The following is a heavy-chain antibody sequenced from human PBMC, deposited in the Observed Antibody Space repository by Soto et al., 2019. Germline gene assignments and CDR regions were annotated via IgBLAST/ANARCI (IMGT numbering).Heavy chain of an antibody. J-gene: IGHJ4*02. CDR1: GFSFNNYA. Sequence: EVQLLESGGGLVQPGGSLRLSCAASGFSFNNYAMNWVRQAPGQGLEWVSTISDSGSTYYADSVKGRFTISRDNSKNTQYLEMKRLRAAASAVYFCAKDVGGHYCTPTSCLYFFHSWGRGTLVTVSS. CDR3: AKDVGGHYCTPTSCLYFFHS. D-gene: IGHD2-2*01. V-gene: IGHV3-23*01. CDR2: ISDSGST.